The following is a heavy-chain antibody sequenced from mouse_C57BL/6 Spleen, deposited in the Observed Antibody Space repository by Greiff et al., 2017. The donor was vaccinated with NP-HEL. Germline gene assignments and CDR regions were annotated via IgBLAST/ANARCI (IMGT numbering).Heavy chain of an antibody. D-gene: IGHD1-1*01. CDR1: GFTFSDYG. V-gene: IGHV5-17*01. CDR2: ISSGSSTI. J-gene: IGHJ1*03. Sequence: EVQLVESGGGLVKPGGSLKLSCAASGFTFSDYGMHWVRQAPEKGLEWVAYISSGSSTIYYADTVKGRFTISRDNAKNTLFLQMTSLRSEDTAMYYCAREDYYGSSYLWYFDVWGTGTTVTVSS. CDR3: AREDYYGSSYLWYFDV.